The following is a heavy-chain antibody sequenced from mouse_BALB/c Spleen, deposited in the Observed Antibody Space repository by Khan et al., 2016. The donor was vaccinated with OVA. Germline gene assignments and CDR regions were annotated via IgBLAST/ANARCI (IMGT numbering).Heavy chain of an antibody. V-gene: IGHV1S41*01. CDR1: GYTFTSYW. J-gene: IGHJ4*01. CDR2: IAPGSGST. CDR3: ARSNYYGRSLYAMDY. D-gene: IGHD1-1*01. Sequence: DLVKPGASVKLSCKASGYTFTSYWIYWIKQRPGQGLEWIGRIAPGSGSTYSNEMFKGKATLTVDTSSSTAYIQLSSLSSEDSAVYFCARSNYYGRSLYAMDYWGQGTSVTVSS.